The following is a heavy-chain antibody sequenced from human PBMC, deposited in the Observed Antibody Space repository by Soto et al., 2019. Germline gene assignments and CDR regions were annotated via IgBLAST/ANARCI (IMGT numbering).Heavy chain of an antibody. CDR3: EKRGILGAQGMAYFDL. Sequence: QVQLMESGGGVVQPGRSLRLSCAASGFTFNTYAMHWVRQAPGKGLEWVAVITPDGTEQYYADSVKGRFTISGDDSNNTVYLQMLSLGLEDMSIYHCEKRGILGAQGMAYFDLWGRGTLVTVSS. CDR1: GFTFNTYA. D-gene: IGHD1-26*01. J-gene: IGHJ2*01. V-gene: IGHV3-30*14. CDR2: ITPDGTEQ.